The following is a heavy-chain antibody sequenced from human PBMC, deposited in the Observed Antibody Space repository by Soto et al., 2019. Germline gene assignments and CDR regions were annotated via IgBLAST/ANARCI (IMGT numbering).Heavy chain of an antibody. CDR2: ISYDGSNK. J-gene: IGHJ6*02. Sequence: LRLSCAASGFTFSSYGMHWVRQAPGKGLEWVAVISYDGSNKYYADSVKGRFTISRDNSKNTLYLQMNSLRAEDTAVYYCAKDSHFWSGFPQYGMDVWGQGTTVTVSS. V-gene: IGHV3-30*18. CDR3: AKDSHFWSGFPQYGMDV. D-gene: IGHD3-3*02. CDR1: GFTFSSYG.